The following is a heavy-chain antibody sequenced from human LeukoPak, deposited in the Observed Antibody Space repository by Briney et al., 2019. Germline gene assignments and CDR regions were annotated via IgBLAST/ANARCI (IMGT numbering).Heavy chain of an antibody. D-gene: IGHD2-15*01. Sequence: SETLSLTCVVSGASLRSYYWSWIRQPPGKGLEWFGYVYDSGSTSYNPSLKSRVTISIDTSKTQSSLKLSSVTAADTAVYYCARSLKAVPKLWAFDIWGQGAMVTVSS. V-gene: IGHV4-4*08. J-gene: IGHJ3*02. CDR1: GASLRSYY. CDR2: VYDSGST. CDR3: ARSLKAVPKLWAFDI.